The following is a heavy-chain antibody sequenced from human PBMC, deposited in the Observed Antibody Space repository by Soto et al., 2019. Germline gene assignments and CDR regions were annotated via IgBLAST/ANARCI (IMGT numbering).Heavy chain of an antibody. D-gene: IGHD3-3*01. Sequence: PSETLSLTCAVHGGSFSGYYWSWIRQPPGKGLEWIGEINHSGSTNYNPSLKSRVTISVDTSKNQFSLKLSSVTAADTAVYYCARGVIDFWSGYYRPPMDVWGQGTTVTVSS. V-gene: IGHV4-34*01. J-gene: IGHJ6*02. CDR2: INHSGST. CDR1: GGSFSGYY. CDR3: ARGVIDFWSGYYRPPMDV.